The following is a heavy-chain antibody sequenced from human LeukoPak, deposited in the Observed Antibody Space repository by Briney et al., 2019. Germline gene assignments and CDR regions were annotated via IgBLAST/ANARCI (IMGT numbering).Heavy chain of an antibody. CDR1: GGSISSNSYY. V-gene: IGHV4-39*07. Sequence: SETLSLTCTVSGGSISSNSYYWGWIRQSPGKGLEWIANIYYTGSTYYNPSLKSRVTISVDTSKNQFSLKLSSVTAADTAVYYCARASSSSWYGNGGFDYWGQGTLVTVSS. J-gene: IGHJ4*02. D-gene: IGHD6-13*01. CDR3: ARASSSSWYGNGGFDY. CDR2: IYYTGST.